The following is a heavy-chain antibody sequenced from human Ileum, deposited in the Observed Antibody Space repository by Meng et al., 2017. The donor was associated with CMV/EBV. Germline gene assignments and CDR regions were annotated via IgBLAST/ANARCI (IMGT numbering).Heavy chain of an antibody. J-gene: IGHJ4*02. CDR1: GFTFSRDT. D-gene: IGHD2-15*01. CDR2: TSYDGNYK. Sequence: SGFTFSRDTMYWVRQAPGKGLEWVAVTSYDGNYKYYADSVKGRFTISRHNSKNTLLLEMNSLRPEDTAVYYCARDIIIVVWESNWGYWGQGTLVTVSS. V-gene: IGHV3-30*04. CDR3: ARDIIIVVWESNWGY.